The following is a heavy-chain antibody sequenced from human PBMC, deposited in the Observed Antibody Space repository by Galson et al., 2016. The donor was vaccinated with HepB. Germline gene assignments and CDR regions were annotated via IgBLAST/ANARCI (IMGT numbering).Heavy chain of an antibody. D-gene: IGHD2-15*01. CDR2: ISYDGSNK. CDR1: GFTFRTYA. Sequence: SLRLSCAASGFTFRTYAVHWVRQAPGKGLEWVAVISYDGSNKYYADSVKGRFTISRDNSQNTLYLQMNSLRAEDTAVYYCARESLYCSGGRCYSNGMDVWGQGTTVTVSS. CDR3: ARESLYCSGGRCYSNGMDV. J-gene: IGHJ6*02. V-gene: IGHV3-30*04.